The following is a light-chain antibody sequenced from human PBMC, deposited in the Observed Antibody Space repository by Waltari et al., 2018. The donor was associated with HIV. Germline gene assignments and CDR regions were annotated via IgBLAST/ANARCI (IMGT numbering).Light chain of an antibody. CDR1: SSTIGSNY. Sequence: QSVLTQPPSASGTPGQRVTIPCSVSSSTIGSNYVPWYQQLPGTTPKLLIYRNNQRPSGVPDRFSGSKSGTSASLAISGLRSEHEADYYCAAWDDSLRGVVFGGGTKLTVL. V-gene: IGLV1-47*01. CDR3: AAWDDSLRGVV. J-gene: IGLJ2*01. CDR2: RNN.